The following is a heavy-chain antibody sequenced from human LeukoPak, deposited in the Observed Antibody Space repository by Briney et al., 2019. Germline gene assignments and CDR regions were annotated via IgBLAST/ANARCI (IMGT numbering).Heavy chain of an antibody. D-gene: IGHD4-17*01. CDR1: GGSISSYY. CDR2: IYTSGST. CDR3: AREGATTRPLDY. V-gene: IGHV4-4*09. Sequence: SETLSLTCTVSGGSISSYYWSWIRQPPGKGLEWIGYIYTSGSTNYNPSLKSRVTISVDTSKNQFSLKLSSVTAADTAVYYCAREGATTRPLDYWGQGTLVTVSS. J-gene: IGHJ4*02.